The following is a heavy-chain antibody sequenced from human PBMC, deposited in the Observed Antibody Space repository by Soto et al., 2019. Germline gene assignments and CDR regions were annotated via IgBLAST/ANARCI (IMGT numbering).Heavy chain of an antibody. CDR2: IIPTFGTA. CDR1: GYTFINYG. D-gene: IGHD6-19*01. Sequence: SVKVSCKAVGYTFINYGISWVRQAPGQGLEWMGGIIPTFGTANYAQKFQGRVTITADESTSTAYMELSSLRSEDTAVYYCARAVAVPADFDYWGQGTLVTVSS. V-gene: IGHV1-69*13. CDR3: ARAVAVPADFDY. J-gene: IGHJ4*02.